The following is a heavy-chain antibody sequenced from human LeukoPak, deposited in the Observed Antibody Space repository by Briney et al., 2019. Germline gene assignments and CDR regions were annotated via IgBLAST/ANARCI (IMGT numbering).Heavy chain of an antibody. J-gene: IGHJ3*02. V-gene: IGHV4-30-2*01. CDR1: CGSISSGGYS. CDR2: IYHSGST. CDR3: ARDDRRADAFDI. Sequence: PSETLSLTCAVSCGSISSGGYSWSWIRQPPGKGLEWIGYIYHSGSTYYNPSLKSRVTISVDRSKNQFSLKLRSVTAADTAVYYCARDDRRADAFDIWGQGTMVTVSS.